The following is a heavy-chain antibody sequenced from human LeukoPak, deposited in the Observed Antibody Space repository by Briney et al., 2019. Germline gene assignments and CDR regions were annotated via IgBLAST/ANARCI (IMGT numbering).Heavy chain of an antibody. Sequence: PGGSLRLSCAASGFTFSSYSMNWVRQAPGKGLEWVSSISSSSSYIYYADSVKGRFTISRDNAKNSLYLQMNSLRAEDTAVYYCARGPRQLVPWFDPWGQGTLVTVSS. CDR2: ISSSSSYI. D-gene: IGHD6-13*01. J-gene: IGHJ5*02. V-gene: IGHV3-21*01. CDR1: GFTFSSYS. CDR3: ARGPRQLVPWFDP.